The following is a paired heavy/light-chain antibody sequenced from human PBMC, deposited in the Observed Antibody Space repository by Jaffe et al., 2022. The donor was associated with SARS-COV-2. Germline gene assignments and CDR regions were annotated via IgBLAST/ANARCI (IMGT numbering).Heavy chain of an antibody. Sequence: EVQLVESGGGLVQPGGSLRLSCDAFGFTFSNYNMNWVRQAPGKGLEWVSYLSNTGKGIYYADSVKDRFTISRDNARNSLYLHMNSLRGEDTAVYYCVREIDKWAGKKWSGGWFDSWGQGILVTVSS. CDR2: LSNTGKGI. CDR3: VREIDKWAGKKWSGGWFDS. V-gene: IGHV3-48*01. D-gene: IGHD3-10*01. J-gene: IGHJ5*01. CDR1: GFTFSNYN.
Light chain of an antibody. CDR2: EDN. V-gene: IGLV1-51*02. CDR1: SSNIGSNY. CDR3: ATWDNSLRAWV. Sequence: QSVLTQPPSVSAAPGQRVTISCSGTSSNIGSNYVSWYQQLPITAPKVVIYEDNNRPSEIPDRFSGSRSDMSATLVITGLQSGDEADYYCATWDNSLRAWVFGGGTRLTVL. J-gene: IGLJ3*02.